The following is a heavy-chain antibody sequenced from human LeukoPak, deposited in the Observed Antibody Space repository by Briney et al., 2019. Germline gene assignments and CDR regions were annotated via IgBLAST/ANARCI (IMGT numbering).Heavy chain of an antibody. CDR2: ISSSSSYI. Sequence: GGSLRLSCAASGFTFSSYWMSWVRQAPGKGLEWVSSISSSSSYIYYADSVKGRFTISRDNAKNSLYLQMNSLRAEDTAVYYCARVEDKWELLWGQGTLVTVSS. D-gene: IGHD1-26*01. V-gene: IGHV3-21*01. CDR1: GFTFSSYW. CDR3: ARVEDKWELL. J-gene: IGHJ4*02.